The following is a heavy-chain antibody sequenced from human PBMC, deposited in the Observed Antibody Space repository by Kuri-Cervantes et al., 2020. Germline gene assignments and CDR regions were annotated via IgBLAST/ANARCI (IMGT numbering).Heavy chain of an antibody. J-gene: IGHJ4*02. CDR2: MNPNSGNT. CDR1: GYTFTSYD. D-gene: IGHD3-16*01. V-gene: IGHV1-8*01. CDR3: ARDTGRGRRRDEYYFDY. Sequence: ASVKVSCKASGYTFTSYDINWVRQATGQGLEWMGWMNPNSGNTGYAQKFQGRVTMTRNTSISTAYMELSSLRSEDTAVYYCARDTGRGRRRDEYYFDYWGQGTLVTVSS.